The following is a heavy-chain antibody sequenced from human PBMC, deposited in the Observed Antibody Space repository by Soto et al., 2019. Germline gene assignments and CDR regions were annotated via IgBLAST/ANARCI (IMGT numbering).Heavy chain of an antibody. CDR1: GYTFTSNY. D-gene: IGHD3-22*01. CDR3: ARDRRHSSGLLDH. J-gene: IGHJ4*02. Sequence: QVQLVQSGAEVKMPGASVKLSCKASGYTFTSNYIHWVRQAPGRGLEWMGIINLSGGVTSHNYAQKFQGRVTMTVDTSTTTVYMELSRLRSEDTAVYYCARDRRHSSGLLDHWGQGALVNVSS. CDR2: INLSGGVT. V-gene: IGHV1-46*01.